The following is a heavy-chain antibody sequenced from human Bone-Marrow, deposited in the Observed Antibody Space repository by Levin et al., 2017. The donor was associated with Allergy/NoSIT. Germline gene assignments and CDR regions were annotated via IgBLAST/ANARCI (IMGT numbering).Heavy chain of an antibody. Sequence: SETLSLTCAVSGGSISSSNWWSWVRQPPGKGLEWIGEIYHSGSTNYNPSLKSRVTISVDKSKNQFSLKLSSVTAADTAVYYCASLGYSSSWYLRGFGYYYGMDVWGQGTTVTVSS. CDR1: GGSISSSNW. J-gene: IGHJ6*02. V-gene: IGHV4-4*02. CDR3: ASLGYSSSWYLRGFGYYYGMDV. CDR2: IYHSGST. D-gene: IGHD6-13*01.